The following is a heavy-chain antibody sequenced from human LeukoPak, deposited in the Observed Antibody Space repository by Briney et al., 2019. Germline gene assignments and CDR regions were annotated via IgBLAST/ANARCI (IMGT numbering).Heavy chain of an antibody. CDR3: AGGSGYYSTPTYLDY. CDR1: GFSFSSYA. V-gene: IGHV3-23*01. CDR2: ISGSGGST. D-gene: IGHD3-22*01. J-gene: IGHJ4*02. Sequence: PGGSLRLSCAASGFSFSSYAMSWVRQAPGKGLEWVSAISGSGGSTYYADSVKGRFTISRDNSKNTLYLQMNSLRAEDTAVYYCAGGSGYYSTPTYLDYWGQGTLVTVSS.